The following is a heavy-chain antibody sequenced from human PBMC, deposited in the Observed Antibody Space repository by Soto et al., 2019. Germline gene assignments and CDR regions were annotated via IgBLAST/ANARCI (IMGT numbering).Heavy chain of an antibody. D-gene: IGHD3-9*01. J-gene: IGHJ4*02. V-gene: IGHV3-23*01. CDR1: GFTFSSYA. Sequence: SLRLSCAACGFTFSSYAMRWVRQATGPGREWVSAISGSGGSTYYADSGKGRFTISRDNSKNTLYLQMNSLRAEDTAVYSCAKVVGYFDLRGFDYSRQRTLVTVSS. CDR3: AKVVGYFDLRGFDY. CDR2: ISGSGGST.